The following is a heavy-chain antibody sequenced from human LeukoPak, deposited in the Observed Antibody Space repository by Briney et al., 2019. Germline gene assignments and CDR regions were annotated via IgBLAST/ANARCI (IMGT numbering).Heavy chain of an antibody. D-gene: IGHD4-17*01. CDR3: ARDRGGLDP. V-gene: IGHV1-69*13. CDR1: GGTFGSYV. Sequence: SVKVSCKTSGGTFGSYVISRVRQAPGQGLDWMGGILPIFGTADYAQKFQGRVTITADESTNTAYMELRSLTSEDTAVYYCARDRGGLDPWGQGTLVTVSS. J-gene: IGHJ5*02. CDR2: ILPIFGTA.